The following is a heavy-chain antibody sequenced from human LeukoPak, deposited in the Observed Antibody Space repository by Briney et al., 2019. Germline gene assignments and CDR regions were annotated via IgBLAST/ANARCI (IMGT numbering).Heavy chain of an antibody. CDR1: GYTFTVYG. CDR2: ISGYNGDT. D-gene: IGHD2-15*01. V-gene: IGHV1-18*01. Sequence: ASVKLSCKASGYTFTVYGFSWVRQAPGQGLEWMGWISGYNGDTNYAQRLQRRVTLTTDTSTSTGYMELRSLRSDDTAVYYCARLGSPFDIVPNTMDVWGEAATVTDSS. CDR3: ARLGSPFDIVPNTMDV. J-gene: IGHJ6*04.